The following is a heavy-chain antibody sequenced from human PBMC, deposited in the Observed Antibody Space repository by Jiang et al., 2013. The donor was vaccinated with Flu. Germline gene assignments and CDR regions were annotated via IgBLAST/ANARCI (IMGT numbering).Heavy chain of an antibody. CDR1: GYSFTVHY. Sequence: GAEVKKPGASVKVSCKASGYSFTVHYMHWVRQAPGQGPEWMGWINPNSGGTNYAQKFQGRVTMTRDTSISTAYMELSRLRSDDTAVYYCARYCSSTSCWDAFDIWGQGTMVTVSS. CDR2: INPNSGGT. V-gene: IGHV1-2*02. J-gene: IGHJ3*02. D-gene: IGHD2-2*01. CDR3: ARYCSSTSCWDAFDI.